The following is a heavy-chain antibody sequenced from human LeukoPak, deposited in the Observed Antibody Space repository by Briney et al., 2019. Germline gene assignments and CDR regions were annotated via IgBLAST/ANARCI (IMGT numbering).Heavy chain of an antibody. Sequence: SQTLSLTCTVSGGSISSGGHYWSWIRQPPGKGLEWIGYIYYSGSTYYNPSLKSRVTISVDTSKNQFSLKLSSVTAADTAVYYCARHDYGGNLDYWGQGTLVTVSS. J-gene: IGHJ4*02. V-gene: IGHV4-31*03. CDR1: GGSISSGGHY. CDR3: ARHDYGGNLDY. CDR2: IYYSGST. D-gene: IGHD4-23*01.